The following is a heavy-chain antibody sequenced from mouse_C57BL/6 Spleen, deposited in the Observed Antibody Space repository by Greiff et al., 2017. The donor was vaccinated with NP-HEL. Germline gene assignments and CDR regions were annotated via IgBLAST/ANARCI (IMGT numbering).Heavy chain of an antibody. CDR1: GYTFTSYG. V-gene: IGHV1-69*01. CDR3: ARGGKIGFAWFAY. CDR2: IDPSDSYP. Sequence: QVQLKQPGAELVMPGASVKLSCKASGYTFTSYGMHWVKQRPGQGLEWIGEIDPSDSYPNSNQKFKGKSTLTVDKSSSTAYMQLSSLTSEDSAVYYCARGGKIGFAWFAYWGQGTLVTVSA. D-gene: IGHD1-1*02. J-gene: IGHJ3*01.